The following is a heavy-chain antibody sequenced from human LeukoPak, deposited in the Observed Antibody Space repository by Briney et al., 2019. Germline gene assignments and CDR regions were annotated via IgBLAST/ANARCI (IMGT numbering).Heavy chain of an antibody. CDR2: INPNSGGT. CDR3: ARVNSGWVRVGYFDY. V-gene: IGHV1-2*02. J-gene: IGHJ4*02. D-gene: IGHD3-10*01. CDR1: GYTFTVYY. Sequence: ASVKVSCKASGYTFTVYYIHWVRQAPGQGLEWMGWINPNSGGTNYAQKFQVRVTMTRDTSISTAYMELIRLRSDDAAVYYCARVNSGWVRVGYFDYWGQGTLVTVSS.